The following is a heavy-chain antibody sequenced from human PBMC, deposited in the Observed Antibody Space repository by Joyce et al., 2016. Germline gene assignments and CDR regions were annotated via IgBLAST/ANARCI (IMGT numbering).Heavy chain of an antibody. CDR3: ARHVTDWFDP. Sequence: EVQLVQSGAEVKKPGESLRISCKGSGYSFTSHWISGVRQMPGKGLEWMGRIDPRDSYTDYSPSFEGHVTSSVDKTISAAYLQWSSLRASDTAIYYCARHVTDWFDPWGQGTLVTVSS. CDR1: GYSFTSHW. J-gene: IGHJ5*02. CDR2: IDPRDSYT. D-gene: IGHD3-10*02. V-gene: IGHV5-10-1*03.